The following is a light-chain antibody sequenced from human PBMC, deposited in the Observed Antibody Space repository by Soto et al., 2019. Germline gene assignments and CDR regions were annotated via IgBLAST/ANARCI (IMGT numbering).Light chain of an antibody. V-gene: IGLV1-44*01. CDR1: SSNIGSNT. CDR3: AAWDDSLNAVV. J-gene: IGLJ2*01. Sequence: QSVLTQPPSASGTPGQRVTISCSGSSSNIGSNTVNWYQQLPGTAPKLLIYSNNQRPSGIPDRFSGSKSGTSASLAISGLQFEDEADYYCAAWDDSLNAVVFGGGTKVTV. CDR2: SNN.